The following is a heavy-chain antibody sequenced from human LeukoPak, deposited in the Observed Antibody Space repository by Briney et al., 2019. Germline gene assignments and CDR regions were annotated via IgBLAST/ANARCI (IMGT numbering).Heavy chain of an antibody. CDR2: IRSKTNDGTT. CDR1: GFTFSEAW. J-gene: IGHJ4*02. D-gene: IGHD3-10*01. Sequence: PGGSLRLSCAASGFTFSEAWMNWVRQAPGKALEWVGRIRSKTNDGTTDYAAPVNGRFIISRDDSKNTLYLQMNGLKTEDTGVYYCAKEGRYYGSGSYLAYWGQGTLVTVSS. V-gene: IGHV3-15*01. CDR3: AKEGRYYGSGSYLAY.